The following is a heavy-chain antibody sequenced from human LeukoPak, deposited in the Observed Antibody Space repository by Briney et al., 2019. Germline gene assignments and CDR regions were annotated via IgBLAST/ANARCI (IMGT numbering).Heavy chain of an antibody. CDR3: VKFRGATDHYYYYMDV. V-gene: IGHV3-23*01. CDR1: GFSFSTHA. J-gene: IGHJ6*03. D-gene: IGHD1-26*01. Sequence: GGSLRLSCAASGFSFSTHAMTWVRQAPGKGLEWVSAISDSGGYTYSADSVKGRFTISRDNSMNTVYLQMNSLRVEDTAVYYCVKFRGATDHYYYYMDVWGKGTTVTVSS. CDR2: ISDSGGYT.